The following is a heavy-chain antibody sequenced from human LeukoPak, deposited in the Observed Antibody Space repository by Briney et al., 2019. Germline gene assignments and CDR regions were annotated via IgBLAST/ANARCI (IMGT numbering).Heavy chain of an antibody. Sequence: GGSLRLSCAASGFTFSSYWMHWVRQAPGKGLVGVSRINSDGSSTSYADSVKGRFTISRDNAKNTLYLQMNSLRAEDTAVYYCARDREDIVVVVAATPLVWGQGTLVTVSS. CDR2: INSDGSST. D-gene: IGHD2-15*01. CDR1: GFTFSSYW. V-gene: IGHV3-74*01. J-gene: IGHJ4*02. CDR3: ARDREDIVVVVAATPLV.